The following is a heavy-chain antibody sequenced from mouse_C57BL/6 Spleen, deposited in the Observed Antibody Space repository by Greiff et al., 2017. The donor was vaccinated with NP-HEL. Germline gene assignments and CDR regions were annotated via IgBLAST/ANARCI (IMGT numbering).Heavy chain of an antibody. CDR2: ISSGSSTI. Sequence: EVQRVESGGGLVKPGGSLKLSCAASGFTFSDYGMHWVRQAPEKGLEWVAYISSGSSTIYYADTVKGRFTISRDNAKNTLFLQMTSLRSEDTAMYYCARPYDGYYEYWYFDVWGTGTTVTVSS. D-gene: IGHD2-3*01. CDR3: ARPYDGYYEYWYFDV. V-gene: IGHV5-17*01. CDR1: GFTFSDYG. J-gene: IGHJ1*03.